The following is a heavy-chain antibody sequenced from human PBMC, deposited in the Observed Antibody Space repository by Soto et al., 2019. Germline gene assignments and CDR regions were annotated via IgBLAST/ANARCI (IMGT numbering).Heavy chain of an antibody. CDR3: ATDSGSGYADY. Sequence: GASVKVSCKASGYTFTSYAMHWVRQAPGQRLEWMGWINAGNGNTIYAQKFQGRVTMTEDTSTDTAYMELSSLRSEDTAVYYCATDSGSGYADYWGQGTLVTVSS. CDR1: GYTFTSYA. J-gene: IGHJ4*02. D-gene: IGHD3-22*01. CDR2: INAGNGNT. V-gene: IGHV1-3*01.